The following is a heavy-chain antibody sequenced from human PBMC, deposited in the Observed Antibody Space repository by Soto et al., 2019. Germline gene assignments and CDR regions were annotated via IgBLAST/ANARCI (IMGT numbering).Heavy chain of an antibody. V-gene: IGHV1-69*12. J-gene: IGHJ6*02. CDR2: IIPIFGTA. CDR1: GGTFSSYA. D-gene: IGHD6-6*01. CDR3: ARGGGPGKTAARPPTTRYYGMDV. Sequence: QVQLVQSGAEVKKPGSSVKVSCKASGGTFSSYAISWVRQAPGQGLEWMGGIIPIFGTANYAQKFPGRVTITADAATSTDYMELSNLRSEDTAVYYCARGGGPGKTAARPPTTRYYGMDVWGQGTTVTVSS.